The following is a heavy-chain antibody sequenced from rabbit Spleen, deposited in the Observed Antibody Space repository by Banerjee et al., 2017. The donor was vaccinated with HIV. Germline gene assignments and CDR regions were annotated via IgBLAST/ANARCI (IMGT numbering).Heavy chain of an antibody. Sequence: QEQLVESGGGLVQPGESLTLSCKASGFDSSRYYVSWVRQAPGKGLEWIGYIDPVFGITYYANWVNGRFSISKTSSTTVTLQMTSLTAADTATYFCARDLVAVIGWNFNLWGPGTLVTVS. CDR2: IDPVFGIT. CDR3: ARDLVAVIGWNFNL. CDR1: GFDSSRYYV. J-gene: IGHJ4*01. V-gene: IGHV1S45*01. D-gene: IGHD1-1*01.